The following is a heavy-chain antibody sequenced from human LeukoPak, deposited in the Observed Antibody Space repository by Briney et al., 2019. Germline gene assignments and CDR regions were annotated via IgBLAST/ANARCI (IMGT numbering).Heavy chain of an antibody. J-gene: IGHJ4*02. V-gene: IGHV4-38-2*02. CDR1: GYSISSGYY. CDR2: IYHSGST. Sequence: SETLSLTCTVSGYSISSGYYWGWIRQPPGQGLEWIESIYHSGSTYYNPSLKSRVTISVDTSKNQFSLKLSSVTAADTAVYYCARDVEFHNGPLDYWGQGTLVTVSS. D-gene: IGHD2-8*01. CDR3: ARDVEFHNGPLDY.